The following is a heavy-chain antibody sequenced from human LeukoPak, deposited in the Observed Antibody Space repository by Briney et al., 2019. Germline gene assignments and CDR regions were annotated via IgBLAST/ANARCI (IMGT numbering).Heavy chain of an antibody. D-gene: IGHD6-13*01. V-gene: IGHV3-21*01. Sequence: EGSLRLSCAASGFTFNNYNMNWVRQAPGKGLEWVSSMSGSSSYIYYADSVKGRFTISRDNAKNSLSLQMNSLRAEDTAVYYCARTPSSEQQLSFDNWGQGILVTVSS. J-gene: IGHJ4*02. CDR3: ARTPSSEQQLSFDN. CDR2: MSGSSSYI. CDR1: GFTFNNYN.